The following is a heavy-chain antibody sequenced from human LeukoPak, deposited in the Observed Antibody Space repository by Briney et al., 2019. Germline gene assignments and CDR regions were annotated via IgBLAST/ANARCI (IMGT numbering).Heavy chain of an antibody. Sequence: ASETLSLTCTVSGGSISSYYWSWIRQPPGKGLEWTGYTYYSGSTNYNPSLKSRVTISVDTSKNQFSLKLSSVTAADTAVYYCARVKYSSSPSYYYYYYGMDVWGQGTTVTVSS. CDR2: TYYSGST. CDR3: ARVKYSSSPSYYYYYYGMDV. J-gene: IGHJ6*02. CDR1: GGSISSYY. D-gene: IGHD6-6*01. V-gene: IGHV4-59*01.